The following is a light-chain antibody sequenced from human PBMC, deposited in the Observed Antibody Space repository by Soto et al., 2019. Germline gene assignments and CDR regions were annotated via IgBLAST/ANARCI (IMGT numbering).Light chain of an antibody. V-gene: IGLV3-25*02. CDR3: AAWDDSLNGYV. CDR2: KDN. CDR1: ALSKQY. J-gene: IGLJ1*01. Sequence: SYELTQTPSVSVSPGQTARITCSGDALSKQYGYWYKQRPGQAPVLVIYKDNERPSGIPERFSGSSSGTTVTLTISGVQAEDEADYYCAAWDDSLNGYVFGTGTKLPS.